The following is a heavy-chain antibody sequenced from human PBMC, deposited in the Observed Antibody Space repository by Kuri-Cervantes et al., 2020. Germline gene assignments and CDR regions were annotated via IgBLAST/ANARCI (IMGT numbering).Heavy chain of an antibody. Sequence: GESLKISCAASRFTFSSYGMHWVRQAPGKGLEWVSYISSSGTTIYYADSVKGRFTISRDNAKNSLYLQMNSLRAEDTAVHYCARIAAAGTSVGYFDYWGQGTLVTVSS. J-gene: IGHJ4*02. CDR1: RFTFSSYG. D-gene: IGHD6-13*01. CDR3: ARIAAAGTSVGYFDY. V-gene: IGHV3-48*04. CDR2: ISSSGTTI.